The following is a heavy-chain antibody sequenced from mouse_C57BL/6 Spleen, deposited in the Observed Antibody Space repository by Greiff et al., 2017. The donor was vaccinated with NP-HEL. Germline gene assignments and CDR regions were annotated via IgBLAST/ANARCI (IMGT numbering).Heavy chain of an antibody. CDR1: GFTFSSYA. D-gene: IGHD1-1*02. V-gene: IGHV5-4*01. CDR3: ARDELWDYFDY. J-gene: IGHJ2*01. Sequence: EVQVVESGGGLVKPGGSLKLSCAASGFTFSSYAMSWVRQTPEKRLEWVATISDGGSYTYYPDNVKGRFTISRDNTKNNLYLQMSQLKSEDTAMYYSARDELWDYFDYWGQGTTLTVSS. CDR2: ISDGGSYT.